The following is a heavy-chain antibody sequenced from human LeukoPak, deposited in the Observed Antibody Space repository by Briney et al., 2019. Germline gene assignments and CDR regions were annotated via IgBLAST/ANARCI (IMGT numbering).Heavy chain of an antibody. V-gene: IGHV1-69*06. CDR2: IIPIFGTA. J-gene: IGHJ6*03. CDR3: ASRPSYYYYMDV. CDR1: GGTFSSYA. Sequence: ASVKVSCKASGGTFSSYAISWVRQAPGQGLEWMGGIIPIFGTANYAQKFQGRVTITADKSTSTAYMELSSLRSEDTAVYYCASRPSYYYYMDVWGKGTTVTVSS.